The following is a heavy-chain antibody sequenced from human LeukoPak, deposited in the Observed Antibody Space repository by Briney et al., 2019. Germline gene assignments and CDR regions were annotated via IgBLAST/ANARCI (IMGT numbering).Heavy chain of an antibody. J-gene: IGHJ6*02. Sequence: PSETLSLTCTVSGGSISSGGYYWSWIRQHPGKGLEWIGYIYYSGSTYYNPSLKSRVTISVDTSKNQFSLKLSSVTAADTAVYYCARRYGSGKGYYYYGMDVWGQGTTVTVSS. D-gene: IGHD3-10*01. CDR3: ARRYGSGKGYYYYGMDV. CDR2: IYYSGST. V-gene: IGHV4-31*03. CDR1: GGSISSGGYY.